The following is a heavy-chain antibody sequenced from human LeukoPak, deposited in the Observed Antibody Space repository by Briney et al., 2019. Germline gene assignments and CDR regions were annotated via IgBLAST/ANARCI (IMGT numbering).Heavy chain of an antibody. D-gene: IGHD3-10*01. J-gene: IGHJ6*03. CDR1: GYTFTGYY. CDR3: ARGFPDHYGPGTYAYSHYYIDV. CDR2: INPNSGGT. V-gene: IGHV1-2*02. Sequence: ASVKVSCKASGYTFTGYYMHWVRQAPGQGLEWMGWINPNSGGTNYAQKFQGRVTMTRDTSISTAYMELSRLRSDDTAVYYCARGFPDHYGPGTYAYSHYYIDVWGKGTTVTISS.